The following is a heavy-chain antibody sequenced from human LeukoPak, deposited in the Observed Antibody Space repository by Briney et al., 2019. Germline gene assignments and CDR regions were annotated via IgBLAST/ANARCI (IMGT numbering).Heavy chain of an antibody. J-gene: IGHJ4*02. CDR1: GGTFTSYT. V-gene: IGHV1-69*02. CDR2: IIPILGIA. Sequence: GASVKVSCTASGGTFTSYTISWVRQAPGQGLGWMGRIIPILGIANYAQKFQGRVTITADKSTSTAYMELSSLRSEDTAVYYCARVVDTAMVDYWGQGTLVTVSS. CDR3: ARVVDTAMVDY. D-gene: IGHD5-18*01.